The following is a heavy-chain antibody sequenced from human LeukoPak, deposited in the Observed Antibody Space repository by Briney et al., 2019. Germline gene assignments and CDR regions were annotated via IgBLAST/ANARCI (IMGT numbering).Heavy chain of an antibody. D-gene: IGHD2-2*01. J-gene: IGHJ5*02. CDR2: IKSKTDGGTT. CDR3: TTDCSSTSCYGRWFDP. V-gene: IGHV3-15*01. Sequence: RGSLRLSCVAAGFSSSNAWMSWGRQAPGEGRGWVGRIKSKTDGGTTDYAAPVKGRFTISRDDSKNTLYLQMNSLKTEDTAVYYCTTDCSSTSCYGRWFDPWGQGTLVTVSS. CDR1: GFSSSNAW.